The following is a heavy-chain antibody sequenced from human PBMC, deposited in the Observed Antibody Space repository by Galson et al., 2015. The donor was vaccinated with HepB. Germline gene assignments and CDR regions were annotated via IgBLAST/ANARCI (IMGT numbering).Heavy chain of an antibody. CDR1: GYTFTSYA. V-gene: IGHV1-3*01. CDR2: INAGNGNT. Sequence: SVKVSCKASGYTFTSYAMHWVRQAPGQRLEWMGWINAGNGNTKYSQKFQGRVTITRDTSASTAYMELSSLRSEDTAVYYCARDYYDSSGYYYFDYWGQGTLVTVSS. D-gene: IGHD3-22*01. CDR3: ARDYYDSSGYYYFDY. J-gene: IGHJ4*02.